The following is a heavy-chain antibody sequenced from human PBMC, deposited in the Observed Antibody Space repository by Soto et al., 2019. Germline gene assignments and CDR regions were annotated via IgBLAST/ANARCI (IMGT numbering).Heavy chain of an antibody. CDR2: IYNSGST. J-gene: IGHJ6*02. V-gene: IGHV4-59*01. CDR1: GGSISSYY. D-gene: IGHD3-3*01. CDR3: ARDGGFYYGMDV. Sequence: SETLSLTCTVSGGSISSYYWSWIRQPPGKGLEWIGYIYNSGSTNYNPSLKIRVTISVYTSKNQFSLKLSSVTASDTAVYYCARDGGFYYGMDVWGQGTTVTVSS.